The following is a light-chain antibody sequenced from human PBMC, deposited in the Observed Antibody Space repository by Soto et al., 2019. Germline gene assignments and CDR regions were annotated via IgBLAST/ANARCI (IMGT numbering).Light chain of an antibody. V-gene: IGKV3-20*01. CDR2: GAS. J-gene: IGKJ1*01. CDR3: QQYGSSPWK. Sequence: EIVLAQSPGTLSFSSGEGATLSCRASQSVSSTYLAWYQQNPGQAPRLLIYGASSRATGIPDRFSGSGSGTDFTLTISRLEPEDFAVYYCQQYGSSPWKCGQGTKVDIK. CDR1: QSVSSTY.